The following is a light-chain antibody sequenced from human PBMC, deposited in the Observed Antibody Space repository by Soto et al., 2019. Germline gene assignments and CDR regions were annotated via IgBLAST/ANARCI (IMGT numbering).Light chain of an antibody. Sequence: DIQMTQSPSSLSASVGDRVTITCRASQNIRIYLNWYQQKPGKAPNLLIYSASNLQSGVPSRFSGSASGTDFTLTISSVQPEDFGTYYCQQTYSTVMYTFGQGTKLDIK. V-gene: IGKV1-39*01. CDR2: SAS. CDR1: QNIRIY. CDR3: QQTYSTVMYT. J-gene: IGKJ2*01.